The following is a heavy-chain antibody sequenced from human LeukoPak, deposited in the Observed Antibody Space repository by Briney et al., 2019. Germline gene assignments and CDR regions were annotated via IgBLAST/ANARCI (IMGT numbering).Heavy chain of an antibody. CDR3: AKGRESTGLFEY. V-gene: IGHV3-23*01. J-gene: IGHJ4*02. Sequence: ETLSLTCTVSGGSISSSRYYWGWIRQPPGKGLEWVSSILGSGAGTFYADAVRGRLTISRDNSKSTVYLQMNSLRAEDTAVYYCAKGRESTGLFEYWGQGTLVTVSS. D-gene: IGHD1-26*01. CDR2: ILGSGAGT. CDR1: GGSISSSRYY.